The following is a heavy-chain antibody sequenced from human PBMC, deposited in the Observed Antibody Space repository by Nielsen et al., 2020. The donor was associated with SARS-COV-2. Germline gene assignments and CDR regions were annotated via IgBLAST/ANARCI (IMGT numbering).Heavy chain of an antibody. J-gene: IGHJ6*02. CDR2: IYYSGST. CDR1: GGSISSYY. CDR3: ARRGYYYYGMDV. V-gene: IGHV4-59*01. Sequence: SETLSLTCTVSGGSISSYYWSWIRQPPGKGLEWIGYIYYSGSTNYNPSLKSRVTISVDTSKNQFSLKLSSVTAADTAVYYCARRGYYYYGMDVWGQGTTVTVSS.